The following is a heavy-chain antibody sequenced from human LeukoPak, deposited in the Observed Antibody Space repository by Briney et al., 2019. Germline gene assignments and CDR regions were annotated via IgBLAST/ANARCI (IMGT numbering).Heavy chain of an antibody. Sequence: GGSLRLSCAASGFTFSSYAMSWVRQAPGKGLEWVSAISGSGGSTYYADSVKGRFTISRDNSKNTPYLQMNSLRAEDTAVYYCAKRAYDFWSGSSYYYYYMDVWGKGTTVTVSS. V-gene: IGHV3-23*01. CDR3: AKRAYDFWSGSSYYYYYMDV. CDR1: GFTFSSYA. D-gene: IGHD3-3*01. CDR2: ISGSGGST. J-gene: IGHJ6*03.